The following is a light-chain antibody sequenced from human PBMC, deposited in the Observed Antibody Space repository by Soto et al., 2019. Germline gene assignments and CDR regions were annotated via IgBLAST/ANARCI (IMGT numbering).Light chain of an antibody. Sequence: EIVLTQSPATLSLSPGERATLSCRASQSVRSYLAWYQQKPGQAPRLLIYDASNRATGIPARFSGSGSGTDFTLTISSLEPEDFAFYYCHQRSSWPLTFGGGTKVDIK. CDR1: QSVRSY. CDR3: HQRSSWPLT. CDR2: DAS. J-gene: IGKJ4*01. V-gene: IGKV3-11*01.